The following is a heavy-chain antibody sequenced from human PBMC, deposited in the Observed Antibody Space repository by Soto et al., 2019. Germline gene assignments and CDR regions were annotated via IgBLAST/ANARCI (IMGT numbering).Heavy chain of an antibody. Sequence: EVQLVESGGNLVQPGGSLRLSGAASGFTLSNYWMHWFRQAPGKGLLWVSRFNTHGSSTTSADSVNGRFTISRDNAKNTLYLEGNSLRAEDTAGYYCAGAPYYYFGMDVCGQGTPVTVSS. CDR1: GFTLSNYW. CDR2: FNTHGSST. J-gene: IGHJ6*02. CDR3: AGAPYYYFGMDV. V-gene: IGHV3-74*01.